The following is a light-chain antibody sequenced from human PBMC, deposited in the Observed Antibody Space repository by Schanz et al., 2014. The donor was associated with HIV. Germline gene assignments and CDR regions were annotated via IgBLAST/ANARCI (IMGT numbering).Light chain of an antibody. J-gene: IGKJ4*01. V-gene: IGKV1-39*01. Sequence: DVQMTQSPSSLSASVGDRVTITCRASQSISTFLNWYQQKPGKAPKLLIHAASSLQSGVPSRFSGSGSGTDFTLTISSLQPEDVATYYCQQSYSTPLTFGGGTKVEIK. CDR2: AAS. CDR3: QQSYSTPLT. CDR1: QSISTF.